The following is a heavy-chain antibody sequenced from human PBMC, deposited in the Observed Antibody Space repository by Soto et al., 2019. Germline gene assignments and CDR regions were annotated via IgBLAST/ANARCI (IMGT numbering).Heavy chain of an antibody. CDR2: ISYDGSNK. Sequence: GGSLRLSCAASGFTFSSYAMHWVRQAPGKGLEWVAVISYDGSNKYYADSVKGRFTISRDNSKDTLYLQMNSLRAEDTAVYYCARGSSSSGYYYYYYGMDVWGQGTTVTVSS. J-gene: IGHJ6*02. CDR3: ARGSSSSGYYYYYYGMDV. D-gene: IGHD2-2*01. CDR1: GFTFSSYA. V-gene: IGHV3-30-3*01.